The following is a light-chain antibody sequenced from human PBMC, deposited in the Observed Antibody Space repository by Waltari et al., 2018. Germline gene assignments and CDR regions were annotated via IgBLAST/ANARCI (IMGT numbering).Light chain of an antibody. CDR2: SAS. CDR1: QDISDY. J-gene: IGKJ2*03. CDR3: QQGDNFPSS. V-gene: IGKV1-33*01. Sequence: DIQMSQSPSSLSASVGDPVTITCRASQDISDYLNWYQQKTGRAPKLLIYSASSLATGVPSRFRGSGSGTDFSLTISSLQPEDFVTYYCQQGDNFPSSFGQGTKVEIK.